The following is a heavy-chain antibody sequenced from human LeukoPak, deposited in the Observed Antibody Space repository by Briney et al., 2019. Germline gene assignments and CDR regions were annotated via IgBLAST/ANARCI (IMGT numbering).Heavy chain of an antibody. CDR1: GGSFSGYY. Sequence: SETLSLTCAVYGGSFSGYYWSWIRQPPGKGLEWNGEINHSGSTNYNPSLKSRVTISVDTSKNQFSLKLSSVTAADTAVYYCAREIVGGFNPGAYWGQGTLVTVSS. V-gene: IGHV4-34*01. D-gene: IGHD1-14*01. J-gene: IGHJ4*02. CDR2: INHSGST. CDR3: AREIVGGFNPGAY.